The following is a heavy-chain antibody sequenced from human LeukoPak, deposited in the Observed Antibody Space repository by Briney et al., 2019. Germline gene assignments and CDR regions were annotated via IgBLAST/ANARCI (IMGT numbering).Heavy chain of an antibody. J-gene: IGHJ5*02. CDR3: AKDMERYYDFWSGYYNGFDP. V-gene: IGHV3-43*02. Sequence: GGSLRLSCAASGFTFSSYEMNWVRQAPGKGLEWVSLISGDGGSTYYADSVKGRFTIPRDNSKNSLYPQMNSLRTEDTALYYCAKDMERYYDFWSGYYNGFDPWGQGTLVTVSS. CDR2: ISGDGGST. CDR1: GFTFSSYE. D-gene: IGHD3-3*01.